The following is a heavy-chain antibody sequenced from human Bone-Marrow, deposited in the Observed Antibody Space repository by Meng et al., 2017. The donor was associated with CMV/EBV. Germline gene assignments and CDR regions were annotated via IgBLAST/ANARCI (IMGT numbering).Heavy chain of an antibody. CDR3: ARDHRDDYDY. V-gene: IGHV3-33*01. Sequence: LSCAGSGFTFSSYGMHWVRQAPGKGLEWVAVIWYDGSNKYYADSVKGRFTISRDNSKNTLYLQMNSLRAEDTAVYYCARDHRDDYDYWGQGTLVTVSS. J-gene: IGHJ4*02. CDR2: IWYDGSNK. CDR1: GFTFSSYG. D-gene: IGHD5-24*01.